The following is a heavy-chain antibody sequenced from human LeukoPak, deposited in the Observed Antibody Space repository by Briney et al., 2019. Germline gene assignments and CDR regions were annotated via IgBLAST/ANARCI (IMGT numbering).Heavy chain of an antibody. D-gene: IGHD3-16*01. V-gene: IGHV4-4*07. Sequence: SETLSLTCSVSGGSISNYYWNWIRQPAGKGLEWIGRLHASGSTRYNPSFGTQVTMSADTSKNQLSLKLTSVTAADTALYFCARDQSGSGGHNNDAFDIWGQGTMVTVYS. CDR3: ARDQSGSGGHNNDAFDI. CDR2: LHASGST. J-gene: IGHJ3*02. CDR1: GGSISNYY.